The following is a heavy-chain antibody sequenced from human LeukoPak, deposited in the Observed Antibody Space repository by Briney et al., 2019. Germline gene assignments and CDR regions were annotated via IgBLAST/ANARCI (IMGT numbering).Heavy chain of an antibody. CDR2: ISWNSGSI. D-gene: IGHD3-10*01. J-gene: IGHJ4*02. V-gene: IGHV3-9*01. CDR3: AKGLFGSGSYYNGLGLDY. Sequence: PGGSLRLSCAASGFTFDDYAMHWVRQAPGKGLEWVSGISWNSGSIGYADSVKGRFTISRDNAKNSLYLQMNSLRAEDTALYYCAKGLFGSGSYYNGLGLDYWGQGTLVTVSS. CDR1: GFTFDDYA.